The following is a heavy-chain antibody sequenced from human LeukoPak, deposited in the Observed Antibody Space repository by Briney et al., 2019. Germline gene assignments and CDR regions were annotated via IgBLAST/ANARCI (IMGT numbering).Heavy chain of an antibody. V-gene: IGHV4-30-2*01. CDR3: ARASEYGAFDI. CDR1: GGSISSGGYS. J-gene: IGHJ3*02. D-gene: IGHD4-17*01. Sequence: SETLSLTCAVSGGSISSGGYSWSWIRQPPGKGLEWIGYIYHSGSTYYNPPLKSRVTISVDRSKNQFSLKLSSVTAADTAVYYCARASEYGAFDIWGQGTMVTVSS. CDR2: IYHSGST.